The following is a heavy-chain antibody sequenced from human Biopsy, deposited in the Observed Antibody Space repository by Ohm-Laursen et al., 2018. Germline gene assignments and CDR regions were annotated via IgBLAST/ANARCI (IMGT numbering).Heavy chain of an antibody. CDR1: GGPIDSYY. CDR3: ASAGYNPDWNFDL. J-gene: IGHJ2*01. Sequence: SQTLSLTCTVSGGPIDSYYWSWLRQPPGKALEWIGYIYFTGRTSYNPSLKSRVTMSVNTSKKQFSLRLSSVTAADTAVYYCASAGYNPDWNFDLWGRGNRVTVSS. V-gene: IGHV4-59*12. D-gene: IGHD5-24*01. CDR2: IYFTGRT.